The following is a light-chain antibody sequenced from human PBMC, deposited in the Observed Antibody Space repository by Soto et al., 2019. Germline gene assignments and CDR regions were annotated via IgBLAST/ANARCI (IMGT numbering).Light chain of an antibody. CDR3: QQYYGIPYG. Sequence: DIVMTQSPDSLAVSLGERATINCKSSQSLLYRSNNKNYLAWYQQKQGQTQRLLIYWASTRESGVPDRFSGSGSGTDFTLTISSLQAEDVAVYYCQQYYGIPYGFGQGTKLEIK. CDR1: QSLLYRSNNKNY. J-gene: IGKJ2*03. CDR2: WAS. V-gene: IGKV4-1*01.